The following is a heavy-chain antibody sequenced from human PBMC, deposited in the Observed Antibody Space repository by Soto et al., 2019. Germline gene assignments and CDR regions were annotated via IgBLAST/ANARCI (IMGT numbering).Heavy chain of an antibody. D-gene: IGHD6-13*01. Sequence: EVQLVESGGGLVHPGGSLRLSCAASGFTFSSYSMNWVRQAPGKGLEWVSYISSSSRTIYYADSVKGRFTISRDNAKNSLYLQMNSLRAEDTAVYYCARHPEPIAQIGWFDPWGQGTLVTVSS. CDR1: GFTFSSYS. J-gene: IGHJ5*02. CDR3: ARHPEPIAQIGWFDP. V-gene: IGHV3-48*01. CDR2: ISSSSRTI.